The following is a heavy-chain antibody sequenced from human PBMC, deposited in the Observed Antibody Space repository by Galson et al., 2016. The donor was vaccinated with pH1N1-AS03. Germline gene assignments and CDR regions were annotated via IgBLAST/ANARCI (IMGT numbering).Heavy chain of an antibody. J-gene: IGHJ4*02. D-gene: IGHD6-13*01. Sequence: SLRLSCAASGFTFSSYAMFWVRQAPGKGLEYVSVISGNGLVHYANSVKGRFTISRDNSKNTLYLQMGSLRTEDMAVYYRARGPVSYSNYWFPPPDYWGQGTVVTVSS. CDR1: GFTFSSYA. CDR2: ISGNGLV. CDR3: ARGPVSYSNYWFPPPDY. V-gene: IGHV3-64*01.